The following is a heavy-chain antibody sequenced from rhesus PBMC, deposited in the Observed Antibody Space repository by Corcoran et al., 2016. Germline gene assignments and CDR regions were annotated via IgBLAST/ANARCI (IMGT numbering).Heavy chain of an antibody. CDR3: PRRLLGNYNSVDV. Sequence: RLRESGPGLVRPSRPLSLPCPVSVGSFSSSLWGWIRQPPGKGRGGFGCMVGVYWGTEYTPALKRRATSSSDPSKSQFSQKCSSVAAADTAVDDCPRRLLGNYNSVDVWGRGVLVTVSS. V-gene: IGHV4-160*01. CDR1: VGSFSSSL. CDR2: MVGVYWGT. D-gene: IGHD4-35*01. J-gene: IGHJ5-2*02.